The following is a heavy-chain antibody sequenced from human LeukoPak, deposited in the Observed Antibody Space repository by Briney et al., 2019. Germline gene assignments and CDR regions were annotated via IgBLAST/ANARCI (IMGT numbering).Heavy chain of an antibody. CDR1: GGTFSSYA. Sequence: SVKVSCKASGGTFSSYAISWVRQAPGQGLEWMGGIIPIFGTANYAQKFQGRVTITTDESTSTAYMELSSLRSGDTAVYYCARVGYCSSTSCYDWFDPWGQGTLVTVSS. V-gene: IGHV1-69*05. D-gene: IGHD2-2*01. CDR3: ARVGYCSSTSCYDWFDP. CDR2: IIPIFGTA. J-gene: IGHJ5*02.